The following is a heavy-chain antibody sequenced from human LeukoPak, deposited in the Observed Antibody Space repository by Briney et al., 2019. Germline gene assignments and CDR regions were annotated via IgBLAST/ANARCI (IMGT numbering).Heavy chain of an antibody. D-gene: IGHD2-8*01. Sequence: GGSLRPSCAASGFTVSSNYMSWVRQAPGKGLEWVSVIYSGGSTYYADSVKGRFTISRDTSKNTLYLQLNSLRADDTAVYYCARDGPYCTNGVCYRKYYLDYWGQGTLVTVSS. CDR1: GFTVSSNY. CDR2: IYSGGST. CDR3: ARDGPYCTNGVCYRKYYLDY. J-gene: IGHJ4*02. V-gene: IGHV3-66*02.